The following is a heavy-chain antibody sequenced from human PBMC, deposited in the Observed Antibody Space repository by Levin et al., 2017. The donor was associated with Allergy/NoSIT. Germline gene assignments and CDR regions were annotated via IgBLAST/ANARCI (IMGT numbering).Heavy chain of an antibody. V-gene: IGHV4-34*01. Sequence: TSETLSLTCAVYGGSFSGFYWSWIRQPPGKGLEWIGEINRSGNTNYNPSLKSRVTMSVDTSNNQFSLMLNSVTAADTATYYCARESRSGSSWYYFDYWGPGIRVTVSS. J-gene: IGHJ4*02. CDR2: INRSGNT. D-gene: IGHD6-13*01. CDR1: GGSFSGFY. CDR3: ARESRSGSSWYYFDY.